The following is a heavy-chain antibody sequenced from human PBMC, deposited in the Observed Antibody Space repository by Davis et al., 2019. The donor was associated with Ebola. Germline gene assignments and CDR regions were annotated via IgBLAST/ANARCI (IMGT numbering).Heavy chain of an antibody. CDR3: TRVSRWLQHFDY. CDR1: GFTSGAYA. D-gene: IGHD5-24*01. Sequence: GGSLRLSCTASGFTSGAYAMSWVRQAPGKGLEWVGFIRSKAYGGTTEYAASVKGRFTISRDDSKSIAYLQMNSLKTEDTAVYYCTRVSRWLQHFDYWGQGTLVTVSS. V-gene: IGHV3-49*04. CDR2: IRSKAYGGTT. J-gene: IGHJ4*02.